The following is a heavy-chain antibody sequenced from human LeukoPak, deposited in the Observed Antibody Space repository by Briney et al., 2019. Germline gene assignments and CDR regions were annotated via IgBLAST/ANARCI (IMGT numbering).Heavy chain of an antibody. CDR2: MYYSGST. J-gene: IGHJ4*02. CDR3: ARFPPGIAVAGHNDY. D-gene: IGHD6-19*01. CDR1: GASVSSGSYY. Sequence: SSETLSLTCTVSGASVSSGSYYWSWIRQPPGKGLEWIGYMYYSGSTNYNPSLKSRVTISVDTSKNQFSLKLSSVTAADTAVYYCARFPPGIAVAGHNDYWGQGTLVILSS. V-gene: IGHV4-61*01.